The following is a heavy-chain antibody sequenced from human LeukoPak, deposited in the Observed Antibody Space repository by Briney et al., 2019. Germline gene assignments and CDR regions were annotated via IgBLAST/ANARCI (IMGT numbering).Heavy chain of an antibody. Sequence: SETLSLTCIVSGYSINNGYYWGWIRQPPGKGLEWGLEWSGSIYHTGKTYYNPSLKSRVTISVDTSKNQFSLNLISVTAADTAVYYCASFYCSGGSCYQYFSYYYMDVWGKGTTVTISS. J-gene: IGHJ6*03. V-gene: IGHV4-38-2*02. CDR2: IYHTGKT. CDR3: ASFYCSGGSCYQYFSYYYMDV. CDR1: GYSINNGYY. D-gene: IGHD2-15*01.